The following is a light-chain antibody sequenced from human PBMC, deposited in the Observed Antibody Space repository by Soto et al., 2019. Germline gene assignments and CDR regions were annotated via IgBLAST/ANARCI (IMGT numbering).Light chain of an antibody. CDR2: DGF. Sequence: EIVLTQSPATLSLSPGEGATLSCRASQSVNTYLAWYQQKPGQAPRLLIYDGFNRATGIPARFSGSGSGIDFTLTISSLEPEDFAVYYCQQGGSFGGGTKVEI. CDR3: QQGGS. J-gene: IGKJ4*01. CDR1: QSVNTY. V-gene: IGKV3-11*01.